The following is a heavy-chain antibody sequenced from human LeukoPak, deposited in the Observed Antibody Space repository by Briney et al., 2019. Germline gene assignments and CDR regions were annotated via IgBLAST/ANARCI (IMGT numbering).Heavy chain of an antibody. CDR2: IYYSGST. CDR3: ARLWLRLYYMDV. CDR1: GGSISSSSSY. J-gene: IGHJ6*03. D-gene: IGHD5-12*01. V-gene: IGHV4-39*01. Sequence: SSETLSLTCTVSGGSISSSSSYWGWIRQPPGKGLEWIGSIYYSGSTYYNPSLKSRVTISVDTSKNQFSLKLSSVTAADTAVYYCARLWLRLYYMDVWGKGTTVTVSS.